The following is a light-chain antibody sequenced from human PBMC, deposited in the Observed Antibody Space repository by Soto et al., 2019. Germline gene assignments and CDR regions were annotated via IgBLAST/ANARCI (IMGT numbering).Light chain of an antibody. CDR2: AAS. V-gene: IGKV1-12*01. CDR1: QGISSW. CDR3: QQANSFPALT. Sequence: DIQMTQSPSSVSASVGDRVTITCRASQGISSWLAWYHQKPGKAPKLQIYAASSLQSGGPTRFRGSGSGTAFTLTISSLQPEDFATYYCQQANSFPALTFGGGTKVEIK. J-gene: IGKJ4*01.